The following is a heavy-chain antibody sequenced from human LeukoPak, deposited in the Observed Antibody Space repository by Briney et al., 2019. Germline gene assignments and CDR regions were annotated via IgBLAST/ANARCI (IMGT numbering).Heavy chain of an antibody. Sequence: RGSLRLSCAASGFTFDDYGMSWDRQPPGKGLEWVSGINWNGGSTGYADSVKGRFTISRDNAKNSLYLQMNSLRAEDTALYHCARTITAATYGMDVWGQGTTVTVSS. CDR2: INWNGGST. CDR1: GFTFDDYG. V-gene: IGHV3-20*01. CDR3: ARTITAATYGMDV. J-gene: IGHJ6*02. D-gene: IGHD6-13*01.